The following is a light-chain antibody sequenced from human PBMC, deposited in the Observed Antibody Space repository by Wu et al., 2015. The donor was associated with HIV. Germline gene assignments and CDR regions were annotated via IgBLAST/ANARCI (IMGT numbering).Light chain of an antibody. V-gene: IGKV1-13*02. J-gene: IGKJ4*01. Sequence: AIQLTQSPSSLSASVGDRVTITCRASQGIGSAVAWYQQKPGKAPNLLIYDASSLQSGVPSRFSGSGSGTDFILTISSLQPEDFATYYCQQFNSYPLTFGEGPRWRSN. CDR3: QQFNSYPLT. CDR1: QGIGSA. CDR2: DAS.